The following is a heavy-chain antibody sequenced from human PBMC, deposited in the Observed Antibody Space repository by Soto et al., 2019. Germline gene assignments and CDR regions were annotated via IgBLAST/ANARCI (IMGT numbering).Heavy chain of an antibody. D-gene: IGHD1-1*01. J-gene: IGHJ5*02. CDR2: ISAYNGNT. CDR1: GYTFTSYG. Sequence: ASVKVSCTASGYTFTSYGISWVRQAPGQGLEWMGWISAYNGNTNYAQKLQGRVTMTTDTSTSTAYMELRSLRSDDTAVYYCARDSGTFGNNWFDPWGQGTLVTVSS. CDR3: ARDSGTFGNNWFDP. V-gene: IGHV1-18*01.